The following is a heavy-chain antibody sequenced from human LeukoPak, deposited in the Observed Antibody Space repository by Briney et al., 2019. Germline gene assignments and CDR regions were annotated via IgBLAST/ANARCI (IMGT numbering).Heavy chain of an antibody. D-gene: IGHD3-9*01. CDR2: IHYSGST. J-gene: IGHJ6*03. CDR1: GGSIRSYY. V-gene: IGHV4-59*01. CDR3: ARGVDILTGYVYYYYMDV. Sequence: PSETLSLTCTVSGGSIRSYYWSWIRQPPGKGLEWIGYIHYSGSTNYNPSLKSRVTISVDTSKNQFSLKLSSVTAADTAVYYCARGVDILTGYVYYYYMDVWGKGTTVTVSS.